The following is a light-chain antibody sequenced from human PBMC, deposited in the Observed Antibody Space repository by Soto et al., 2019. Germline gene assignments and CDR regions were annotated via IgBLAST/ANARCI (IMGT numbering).Light chain of an antibody. CDR3: QQYGGSPGFT. Sequence: EIVLAQSPGTLPFYPGERATLSCRTSQTVCSTCLAWYQQKPGQAPRLLISGASNRATGIPDRFSGSGSGTDFTLTISRLEPEDFAVYYCQQYGGSPGFTFGPGTKVDIK. V-gene: IGKV3-20*01. CDR2: GAS. J-gene: IGKJ3*01. CDR1: QTVCSTC.